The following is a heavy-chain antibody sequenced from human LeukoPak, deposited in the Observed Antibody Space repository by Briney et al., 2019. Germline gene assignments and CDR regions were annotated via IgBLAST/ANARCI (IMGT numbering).Heavy chain of an antibody. CDR3: ARELAITFGGVIVMSGAFDI. CDR2: INHSGST. D-gene: IGHD3-16*02. V-gene: IGHV4-34*01. J-gene: IGHJ3*02. CDR1: GGSFSGYY. Sequence: PSETLSLTCAVYGGSFSGYYWSWIRQPPGKGLEWIGEINHSGSTNYNPSLKSRVTISVDTSKNQFSLKLSSVTAADTAVYYCARELAITFGGVIVMSGAFDIWGQGTMVTVSS.